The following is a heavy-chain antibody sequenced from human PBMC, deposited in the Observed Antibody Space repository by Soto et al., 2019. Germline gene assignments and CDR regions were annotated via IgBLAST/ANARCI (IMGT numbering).Heavy chain of an antibody. J-gene: IGHJ5*02. CDR2: VYYTGTT. CDR3: VRDQQMGRLDP. Sequence: SSETLSLTCTVSGGSISSYHWTWIRQPPGKEMEWIGYVYYTGTTTYNPSLKSRVTISLDMPNNQFSLKLTSMTAADTAVYFCVRDQQMGRLDPWGQGTPVTVSS. D-gene: IGHD3-16*01. V-gene: IGHV4-59*01. CDR1: GGSISSYH.